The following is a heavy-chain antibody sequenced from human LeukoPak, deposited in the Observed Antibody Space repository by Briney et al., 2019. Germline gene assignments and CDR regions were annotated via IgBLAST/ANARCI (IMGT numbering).Heavy chain of an antibody. V-gene: IGHV4-59*12. CDR1: GDSISSYF. CDR2: VCYNGTT. Sequence: SETLSLTCSVSGDSISSYFWAWIRQPPGKGLEWIGYVCYNGTTNYNPSLRNRVAILIDTSKNQFSLKLSSVTAADTAVYYCARGRNWNYGHFDYWGQGTLVTVSS. J-gene: IGHJ4*02. D-gene: IGHD1-7*01. CDR3: ARGRNWNYGHFDY.